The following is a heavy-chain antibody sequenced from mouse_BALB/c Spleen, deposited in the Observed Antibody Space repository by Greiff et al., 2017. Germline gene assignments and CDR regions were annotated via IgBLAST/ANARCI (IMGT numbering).Heavy chain of an antibody. V-gene: IGHV2-6-5*01. Sequence: EKLMESGPGLVAPAQSLSITCTVSGFTLTDYCVSWMRQPPGKGLEWLGVIWGGGSTYYNSAINSRLSISKDNSKSQVVLKMNSLQTDDPAMYSCAKHAIYGNYGWFAYWGQGTLVTVSA. J-gene: IGHJ3*01. CDR2: IWGGGST. D-gene: IGHD2-1*01. CDR1: GFTLTDYC. CDR3: AKHAIYGNYGWFAY.